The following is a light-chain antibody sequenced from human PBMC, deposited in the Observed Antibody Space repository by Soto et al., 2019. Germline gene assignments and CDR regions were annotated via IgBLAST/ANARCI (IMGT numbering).Light chain of an antibody. CDR2: GAS. CDR1: QSVSSSY. J-gene: IGKJ1*01. V-gene: IGKV3-20*01. Sequence: EIVLTQSPGTLSLSPGERATLPCRASQSVSSSYLAWYQQKAGQAPRLLIHGASSRATGIPDRFSGSGSGTDFTLTISRLEPEDFAVYYCQQYGSSPPWTFGQGTKVEIK. CDR3: QQYGSSPPWT.